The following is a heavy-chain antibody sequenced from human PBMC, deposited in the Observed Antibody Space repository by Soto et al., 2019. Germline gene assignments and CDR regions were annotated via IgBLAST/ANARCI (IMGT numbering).Heavy chain of an antibody. J-gene: IGHJ5*02. CDR3: AKGARYSSGTIWFDT. CDR1: GFIFSNFV. V-gene: IGHV3-23*01. Sequence: EVQLLELGGGLVQPGGSLRLSCAASGFIFSNFVMSWVRQAPGKGLEWVSAISRSGTTTYSADSVKGRFTISRDNSKNTLYLQMNGLRAQDTAVYYCAKGARYSSGTIWFDTWGQGTLVTVSS. D-gene: IGHD6-19*01. CDR2: ISRSGTTT.